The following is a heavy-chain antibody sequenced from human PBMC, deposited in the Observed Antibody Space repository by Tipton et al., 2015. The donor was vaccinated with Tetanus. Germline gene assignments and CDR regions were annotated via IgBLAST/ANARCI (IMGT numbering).Heavy chain of an antibody. V-gene: IGHV1-2*02. CDR3: ARDRGDYIYYGMDV. CDR1: GYTFTGYY. CDR2: IDPNSGGT. D-gene: IGHD3-22*01. Sequence: QVQLVQSGAEMKKPGASVKVSCKASGYTFTGYYMYWVRQAPGQGLEWMRWIDPNSGGTVYAQKFQGRVTMTRDTSISTAYMELSSLRSDDTAVYYCARDRGDYIYYGMDVWGPGTTVTVS. J-gene: IGHJ6*02.